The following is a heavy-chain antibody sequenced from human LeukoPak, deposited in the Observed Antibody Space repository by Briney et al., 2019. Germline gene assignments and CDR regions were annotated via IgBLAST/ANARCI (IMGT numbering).Heavy chain of an antibody. Sequence: SETLSLTCAVYGGSFSGYYWSWIRQPPGKGLEWIGYIYTSGSTNYNPSLKSRVTISVDTSKNQFSLKLSSVTAADTAVYYCARHHYYYYYMDVWGKGTTVTVSS. V-gene: IGHV4-4*09. CDR2: IYTSGST. CDR3: ARHHYYYYYMDV. CDR1: GGSFSGYY. J-gene: IGHJ6*03.